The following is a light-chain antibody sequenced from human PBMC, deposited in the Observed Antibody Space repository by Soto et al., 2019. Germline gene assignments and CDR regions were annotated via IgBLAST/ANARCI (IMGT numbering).Light chain of an antibody. CDR2: GNS. J-gene: IGLJ2*01. Sequence: QSVLTQPTLVSGAPGQRVTISCTGSSSNIGAGYDVHWYQQLPGTAPKLLIYGNSNRPSGVPDRFSGSKSGTSASLAITGLQAEDEADYYCQSYDSSLSGHVVFGGGTKLTVL. CDR3: QSYDSSLSGHVV. CDR1: SSNIGAGYD. V-gene: IGLV1-40*01.